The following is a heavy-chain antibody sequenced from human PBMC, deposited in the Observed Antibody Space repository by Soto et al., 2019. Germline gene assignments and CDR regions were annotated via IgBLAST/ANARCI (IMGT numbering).Heavy chain of an antibody. Sequence: QVQLVESGGGVVQPGRSLRLSCAASGFTFSSYGMHWVRQAPGKGLEWVAVIWYDGSNKYYADSVKGRFTISKDNSKNTLYLQMNSLRVEDTAVYYWAREQKGYSSGWVDYWGQGTLVTVSS. CDR1: GFTFSSYG. CDR2: IWYDGSNK. CDR3: AREQKGYSSGWVDY. J-gene: IGHJ4*02. D-gene: IGHD6-19*01. V-gene: IGHV3-33*01.